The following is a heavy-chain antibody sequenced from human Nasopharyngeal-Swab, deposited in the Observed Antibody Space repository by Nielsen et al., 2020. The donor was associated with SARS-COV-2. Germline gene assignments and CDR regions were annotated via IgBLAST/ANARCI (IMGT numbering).Heavy chain of an antibody. D-gene: IGHD3-10*01. V-gene: IGHV3-15*01. J-gene: IGHJ6*03. CDR2: IKSKTDGGTT. Sequence: GESLKTSCAASGFTFSNAWMSWVRQAPGKGLEWVGRIKSKTDGGTTDYAATVTGRFTISRDDSKNTLFLQMNSLKTEDTAVYYCTTFNYYGSGSYRYYMDVWGKGTTVTVSS. CDR3: TTFNYYGSGSYRYYMDV. CDR1: GFTFSNAW.